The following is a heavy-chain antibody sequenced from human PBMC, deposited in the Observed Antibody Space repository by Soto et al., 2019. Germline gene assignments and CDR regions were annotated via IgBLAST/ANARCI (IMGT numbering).Heavy chain of an antibody. CDR1: GFTFTSYT. CDR3: VRGAVPAD. J-gene: IGHJ4*02. V-gene: IGHV3-21*01. CDR2: ITTSSIYR. Sequence: PGGSLRLSCAASGFTFTSYTMNWVRQAPGKGLEWVSSITTSSIYRYYSGSVKGRFTISRDNAKNSLFLQMNSLRAEDTAVYYCVRGAVPADWGQGTL.